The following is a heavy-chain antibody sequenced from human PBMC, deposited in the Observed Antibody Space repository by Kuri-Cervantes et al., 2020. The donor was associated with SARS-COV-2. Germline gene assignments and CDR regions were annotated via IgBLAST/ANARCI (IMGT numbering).Heavy chain of an antibody. Sequence: GGSLRLSCAASGFTFSSYAMHWVRQAPGKGLEWVAVISYERSNKYYADSVKGRFTISRDNSKNTLYLQMNSLRAEDTAVYYCARDSYGDYDWYFDLWGRGTLVTVSS. D-gene: IGHD4-17*01. J-gene: IGHJ2*01. CDR3: ARDSYGDYDWYFDL. CDR1: GFTFSSYA. CDR2: ISYERSNK. V-gene: IGHV3-30*01.